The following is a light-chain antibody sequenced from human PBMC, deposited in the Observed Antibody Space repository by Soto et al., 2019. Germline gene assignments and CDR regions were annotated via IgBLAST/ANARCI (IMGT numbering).Light chain of an antibody. J-gene: IGLJ1*01. Sequence: QSALTQPPSASGSPGQSVTISCTGTSSDVGGYNYVSWYQQHPGKAPKLMISEVNKRPSWVPDRFSGSKSGNTASLTVSGLQAEDEADYYCSSYAGGPYVFGTGTKLTVL. CDR1: SSDVGGYNY. CDR2: EVN. CDR3: SSYAGGPYV. V-gene: IGLV2-8*01.